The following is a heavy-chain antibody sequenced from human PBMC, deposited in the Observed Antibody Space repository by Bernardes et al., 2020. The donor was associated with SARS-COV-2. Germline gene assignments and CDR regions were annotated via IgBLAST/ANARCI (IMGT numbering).Heavy chain of an antibody. CDR2: IVVGSGNT. J-gene: IGHJ4*02. V-gene: IGHV1-58*01. CDR3: AAVGSGYLVFDY. D-gene: IGHD3-3*01. Sequence: SVKVSCKASGFTFTSSAVQWVRQARGQRLEWIGWIVVGSGNTNYAQKFQERVTITRDMSTSTAYMELSSLRSEDTAVYYCAAVGSGYLVFDYWGQGTLVTVSS. CDR1: GFTFTSSA.